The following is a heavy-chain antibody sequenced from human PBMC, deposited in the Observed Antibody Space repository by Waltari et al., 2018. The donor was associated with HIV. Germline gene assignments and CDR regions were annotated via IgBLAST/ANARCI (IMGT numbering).Heavy chain of an antibody. CDR3: ARDPLYAVAVADIDY. D-gene: IGHD6-19*01. V-gene: IGHV1-2*02. J-gene: IGHJ4*02. CDR2: SDLNTGAT. CDR1: GYTFTGYS. Sequence: QVQLVQSGAEVKKPGASVTVSCKASGYTFTGYSMHWGREDAGQGLEWRLWSDLNTGATKYAQKFPSMVTMSIDTSISTAFMELSRLRSDDTAVYYCARDPLYAVAVADIDYWGQGTLVTVSS.